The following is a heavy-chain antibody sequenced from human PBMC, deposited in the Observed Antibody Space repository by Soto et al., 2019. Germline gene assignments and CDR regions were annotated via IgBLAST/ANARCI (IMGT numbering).Heavy chain of an antibody. CDR3: ARDRVLRFLEWLNDYYYYGMDV. D-gene: IGHD3-3*01. CDR2: INHSGST. J-gene: IGHJ6*02. Sequence: SETLSLTCAVYGGSFSGYYWSWIRQPPGKGLEWIGEINHSGSTNYNPSLKSRVTISVDTSKNQFSLKLSSVTAADTAVYYCARDRVLRFLEWLNDYYYYGMDVWGQGTTVTVSS. CDR1: GGSFSGYY. V-gene: IGHV4-34*01.